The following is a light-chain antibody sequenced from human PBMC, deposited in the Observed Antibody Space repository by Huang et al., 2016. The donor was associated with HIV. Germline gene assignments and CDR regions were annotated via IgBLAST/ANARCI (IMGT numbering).Light chain of an antibody. V-gene: IGKV1-9*01. J-gene: IGKJ5*01. CDR3: QQLNSYPIT. CDR1: QDITNY. Sequence: IQLPQSPSSLSLLIGDRVTITCRASQDITNYLAWYQQKPRQPPKVRIYAACALPGGVPSRFSGSGSGRNFTLNINNLQPEDFGNYYCQQLNSYPITFGQGTRLEIK. CDR2: AAC.